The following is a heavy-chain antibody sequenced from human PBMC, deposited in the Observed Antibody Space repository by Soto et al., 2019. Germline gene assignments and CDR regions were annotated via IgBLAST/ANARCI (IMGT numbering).Heavy chain of an antibody. CDR1: GYTFTSYD. Sequence: QVQLVQPGAEVRKPGASVKVSCKTSGYTFTSYDINWVRQVPGQGLEWMGWMNPNSGNTGYAPKFQGRVTMTSDTSTSTGYMVLSDLKAEDMGVYYCALSMIRGYSFFFDTWGKGALVTVSS. CDR3: ALSMIRGYSFFFDT. D-gene: IGHD3-10*01. J-gene: IGHJ4*02. V-gene: IGHV1-8*01. CDR2: MNPNSGNT.